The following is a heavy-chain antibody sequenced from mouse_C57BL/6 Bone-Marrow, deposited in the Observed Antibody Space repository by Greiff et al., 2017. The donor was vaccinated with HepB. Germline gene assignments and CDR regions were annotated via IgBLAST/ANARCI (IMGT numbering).Heavy chain of an antibody. Sequence: VQLQQSGAELARPGASVKLSCKASGYTFTSYGISWVKQRTGQGLEWIGEIYPRSGNTYYNEKFKGKATLTADKSSSTAYMELRSLTSEDSAVYFCARSYYGGSSWFAYWGQGTLVTVSA. CDR3: ARSYYGGSSWFAY. J-gene: IGHJ3*01. CDR1: GYTFTSYG. D-gene: IGHD1-1*01. CDR2: IYPRSGNT. V-gene: IGHV1-81*01.